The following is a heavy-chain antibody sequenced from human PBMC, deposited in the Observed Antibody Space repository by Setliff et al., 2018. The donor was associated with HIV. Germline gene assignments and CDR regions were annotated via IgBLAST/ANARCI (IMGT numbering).Heavy chain of an antibody. CDR2: INYRGNT. Sequence: SSETLSLTCTVSGGSISTSRYYWGWIRQPPGKGLEWIGSINYRGNTYYNPSLKSRAAISVDTSKNQISLKVNSVTAADTAVYYCAREDIAVASAFDIWGQGTMVTVSS. J-gene: IGHJ3*02. CDR1: GGSISTSRYY. CDR3: AREDIAVASAFDI. V-gene: IGHV4-39*07. D-gene: IGHD6-19*01.